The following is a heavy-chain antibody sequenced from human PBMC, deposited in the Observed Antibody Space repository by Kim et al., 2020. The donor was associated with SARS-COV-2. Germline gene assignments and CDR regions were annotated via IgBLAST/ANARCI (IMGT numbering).Heavy chain of an antibody. V-gene: IGHV3-74*01. CDR3: AGAVGPTRNDF. J-gene: IGHJ4*02. Sequence: GGSLRLSCAASGFTFRIYCMHWVRQAPGKGLEWVSRITTDGTFSNYADSVRGRFTISRDLATNTVYLQMNSLRAEDTAVYFCAGAVGPTRNDFWGQGTL. CDR2: ITTDGTFS. CDR1: GFTFRIYC. D-gene: IGHD3-16*01.